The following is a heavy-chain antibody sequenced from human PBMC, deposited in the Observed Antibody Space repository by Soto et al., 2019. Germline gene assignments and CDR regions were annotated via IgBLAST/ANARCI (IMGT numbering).Heavy chain of an antibody. Sequence: GESLKSAGKGSGYRFTIYCIGWVLQMPGKGLEWMGIIHPGDSDTRYSSSFQGQVTISADKSINTAYLQWRSLKASDTAMYYCVRHDDSSGWYYFDYWGQGTLVTVSS. CDR1: GYRFTIYC. CDR3: VRHDDSSGWYYFDY. D-gene: IGHD6-19*01. CDR2: IHPGDSDT. J-gene: IGHJ4*02. V-gene: IGHV5-51*01.